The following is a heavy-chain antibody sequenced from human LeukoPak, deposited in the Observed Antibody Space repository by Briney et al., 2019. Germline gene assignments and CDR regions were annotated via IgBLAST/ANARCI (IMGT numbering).Heavy chain of an antibody. CDR2: ISSSSSYI. CDR3: ARGLIYDILTGYQDV. CDR1: GFTFSNFG. D-gene: IGHD3-9*01. J-gene: IGHJ6*04. V-gene: IGHV3-21*01. Sequence: GGSLRLSCAASGFTFSNFGISWVRQAPGKGLEWVSSISSSSSYIYYADSVKGRFTISRDNAKNSLFLQMNSLRAEDTAVYYCARGLIYDILTGYQDVWGKGTTVTISS.